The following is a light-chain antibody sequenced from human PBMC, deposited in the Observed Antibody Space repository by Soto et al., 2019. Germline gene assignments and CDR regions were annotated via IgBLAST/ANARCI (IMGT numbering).Light chain of an antibody. CDR2: AAS. J-gene: IGKJ1*01. CDR1: QGIGDD. V-gene: IGKV1-17*01. CDR3: LQHNTYPWT. Sequence: DIPMTQSPSSLSASVGDRVIITCRASQGIGDDLGWYQQKPGKAPKRLIYAASSLQSGVPSRFSGSGSGTEFTLTISSLQPDDFASYYCLQHNTYPWTFGPGTKVEVK.